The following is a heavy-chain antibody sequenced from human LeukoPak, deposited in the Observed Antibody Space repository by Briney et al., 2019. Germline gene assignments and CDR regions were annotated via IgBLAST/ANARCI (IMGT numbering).Heavy chain of an antibody. D-gene: IGHD2-15*01. CDR1: GYTFTGYY. Sequence: ASVKVSCKASGYTFTGYYMHWVRQAPGQGLEWMGWINPNSGGTNYAQKSQGRVTMTRDTSISTAYMELSRLRSDDTAVYYCASEPAFYCSGGSCYHYWGQGTLVTVSS. CDR3: ASEPAFYCSGGSCYHY. J-gene: IGHJ4*02. V-gene: IGHV1-2*02. CDR2: INPNSGGT.